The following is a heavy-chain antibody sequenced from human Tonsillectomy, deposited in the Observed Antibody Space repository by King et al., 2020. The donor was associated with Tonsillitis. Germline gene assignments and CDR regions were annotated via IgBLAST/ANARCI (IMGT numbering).Heavy chain of an antibody. D-gene: IGHD2-21*01. V-gene: IGHV4-34*01. J-gene: IGHJ4*02. Sequence: VQLQQLGVGLLKPSETLYLTCAVDGGSLSGYHWTWIRQHPGKGLEWIGASSHSGITNYNPSLKIRCTISVDTSKNQFSLRLSSVTAADTAVYYCARHIAYLDYWGQGTLVTVSS. CDR1: GGSLSGYH. CDR3: ARHIAYLDY. CDR2: SSHSGIT.